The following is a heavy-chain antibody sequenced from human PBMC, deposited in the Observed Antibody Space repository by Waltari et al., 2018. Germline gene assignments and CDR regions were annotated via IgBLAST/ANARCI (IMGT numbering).Heavy chain of an antibody. V-gene: IGHV1-69*01. CDR2: ISPIFGTA. J-gene: IGHJ4*02. Sequence: QVQLVQSGAEVKKPGSSVKVSCKASGGTFSSYAISWVRQAPGQGLEWMGGISPIFGTANYAQKFQGRVTSTADESTSTAYMELSSLRSEDTAVYYCARQPRGGNSYGSPFDYWGQGTLVTVSS. D-gene: IGHD5-18*01. CDR1: GGTFSSYA. CDR3: ARQPRGGNSYGSPFDY.